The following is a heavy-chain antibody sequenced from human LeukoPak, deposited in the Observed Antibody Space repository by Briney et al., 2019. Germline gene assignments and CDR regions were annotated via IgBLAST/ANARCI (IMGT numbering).Heavy chain of an antibody. CDR2: INSDGSST. J-gene: IGHJ4*02. CDR1: GFTFRSYW. Sequence: GGSLRLSCAASGFTFRSYWMHWVRQAPGKGLVWVSRINSDGSSTSYADSVKGRFTISRDNAKNTLYLQMNSLRAEDTAVYYCARVPDYDFWSGYYFDYWGQGTLVTVSS. D-gene: IGHD3-3*01. V-gene: IGHV3-74*01. CDR3: ARVPDYDFWSGYYFDY.